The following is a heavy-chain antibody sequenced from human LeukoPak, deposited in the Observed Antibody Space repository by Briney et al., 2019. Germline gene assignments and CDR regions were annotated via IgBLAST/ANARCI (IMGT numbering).Heavy chain of an antibody. J-gene: IGHJ4*02. Sequence: GGSLRLSCAASGFTFSSYAMNWVRQAPGKGLEWVSSIHANDGNTYYAESVKGRFTISRDNSKDTLYLQVNSLRAEDTAAYYCARSLRPCSSTSCYFSFDFWGQGIQVAVSS. D-gene: IGHD2-2*01. V-gene: IGHV3-23*01. CDR3: ARSLRPCSSTSCYFSFDF. CDR1: GFTFSSYA. CDR2: IHANDGNT.